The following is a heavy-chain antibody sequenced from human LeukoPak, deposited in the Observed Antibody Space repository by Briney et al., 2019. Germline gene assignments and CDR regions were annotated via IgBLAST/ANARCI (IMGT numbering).Heavy chain of an antibody. D-gene: IGHD1-26*01. CDR3: TTVIMGAPKDDY. J-gene: IGHJ4*02. CDR1: GFTFSAYH. V-gene: IGHV3-15*05. CDR2: FRSKTDGGTI. Sequence: GGSLRLSCAASGFTFSAYHINWVRQAPGKGLEWVGRFRSKTDGGTIDYAAPVKGRFTISRDDSRNTLYLQMNSLKTEDTAVYYCTTVIMGAPKDDYWGQGTLVAVSS.